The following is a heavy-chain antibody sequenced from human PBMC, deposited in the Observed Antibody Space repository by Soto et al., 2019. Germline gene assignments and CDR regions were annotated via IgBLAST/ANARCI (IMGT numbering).Heavy chain of an antibody. CDR1: GFTFSSYD. V-gene: IGHV3-13*01. D-gene: IGHD4-17*01. Sequence: EVQLVESGGGLVQPGGSLRLSCAASGFTFSSYDMHWVRQATGKGLEWVSGIGTSGDTYYPGSVKGRFTISRENAKNSLYLQMNSLRAGDTAVYYCARVPPTGGGVDVWGQGTTVTVSS. CDR3: ARVPPTGGGVDV. CDR2: IGTSGDT. J-gene: IGHJ6*02.